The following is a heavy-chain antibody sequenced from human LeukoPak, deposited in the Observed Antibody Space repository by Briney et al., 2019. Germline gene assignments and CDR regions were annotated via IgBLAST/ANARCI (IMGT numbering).Heavy chain of an antibody. CDR2: IKPDGSEK. D-gene: IGHD2-15*01. V-gene: IGHV3-7*01. CDR3: ARDDHYCSGGYGDSRFDY. Sequence: GGSLRLSCAASGFTFSSSWMNWVRQAPGKGLEWVANIKPDGSEKYYGDSVRGRFTISRDNAKNSLYLQMNSLTAEDTAVYYCARDDHYCSGGYGDSRFDYWGQGTLVTVSS. J-gene: IGHJ4*02. CDR1: GFTFSSSW.